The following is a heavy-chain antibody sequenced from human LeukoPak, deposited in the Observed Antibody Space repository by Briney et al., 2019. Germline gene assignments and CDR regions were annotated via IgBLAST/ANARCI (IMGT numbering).Heavy chain of an antibody. CDR3: ARGQRGSSSPEDY. CDR1: GYTFTSYD. Sequence: ASVRVSCKASGYTFTSYDINWVRQAPGQGLERMGWMNPNSGNTGYAQNFQGKVTITRNTSISTAYMELSSLRSEGTAVYYCARGQRGSSSPEDYWGQGTLVTVSS. J-gene: IGHJ4*02. CDR2: MNPNSGNT. V-gene: IGHV1-8*03. D-gene: IGHD6-13*01.